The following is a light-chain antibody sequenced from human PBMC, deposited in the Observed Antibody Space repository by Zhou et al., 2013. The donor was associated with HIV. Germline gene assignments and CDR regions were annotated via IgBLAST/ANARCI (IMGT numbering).Light chain of an antibody. J-gene: IGKJ2*01. V-gene: IGKV1-5*03. CDR3: QQYNSYSGT. CDR1: QSISSW. CDR2: KAS. Sequence: ILMTQSPSSLSASVGDRVTITCRASQSISSWLAWYQQKPGKAPKLLIYKASSLESGVPSRFSGSGSGTEFTLTISSLQPDDFATYYCQQYNSYSGTFGQGTKLEIK.